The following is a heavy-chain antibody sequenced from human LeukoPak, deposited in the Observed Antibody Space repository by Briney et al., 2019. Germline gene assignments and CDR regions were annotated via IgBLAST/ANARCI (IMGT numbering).Heavy chain of an antibody. Sequence: SGGSLRLSCAASGFTFSSYAMSWVRQAPGKGLEWVSAISGSGGSTYYADSVKGRFTISRDNSKNTLYLQMNSLRAEDTAVYYCAKDFRYSGGWYDNYYYGMDVWGQGTTVTVSS. V-gene: IGHV3-23*01. CDR2: ISGSGGST. D-gene: IGHD6-19*01. CDR3: AKDFRYSGGWYDNYYYGMDV. CDR1: GFTFSSYA. J-gene: IGHJ6*02.